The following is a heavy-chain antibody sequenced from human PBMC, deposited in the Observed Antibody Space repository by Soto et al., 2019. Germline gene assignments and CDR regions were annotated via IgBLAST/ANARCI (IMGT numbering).Heavy chain of an antibody. V-gene: IGHV1-18*01. CDR2: ISAYNGNT. CDR1: GYTFTSYG. J-gene: IGHJ6*02. D-gene: IGHD1-7*01. Sequence: AASVKVSCKASGYTFTSYGISWVRQAPGQGLEWMGWISAYNGNTNYAQKLQGRVTMTTDTSTSTAYMELRSLRSDDTAVYYCAREYNWNYGDDYYYYGMDVWGQGTTVTVSS. CDR3: AREYNWNYGDDYYYYGMDV.